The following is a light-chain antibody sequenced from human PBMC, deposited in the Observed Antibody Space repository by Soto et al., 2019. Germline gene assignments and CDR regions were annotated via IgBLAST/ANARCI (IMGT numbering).Light chain of an antibody. CDR2: DAS. J-gene: IGKJ1*01. Sequence: DIQMTQSPSTLSASVGDRVTITCRASQSISSWLAWYQQKPGKAPKLLIYDASSLQSGVPPRFSGSVSATEFTLTISSLQPDDFATYYCQQYNSDSWTFGQGTKVEIK. CDR1: QSISSW. CDR3: QQYNSDSWT. V-gene: IGKV1-5*01.